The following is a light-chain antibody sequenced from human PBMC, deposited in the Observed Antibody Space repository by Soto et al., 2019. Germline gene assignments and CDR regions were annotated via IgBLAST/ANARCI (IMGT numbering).Light chain of an antibody. Sequence: DIQMTQSPSTLSASVGDRVTITCRASQTISTWLAWYQQKPGKAPNLLISDASSLESGVPSRFSGSGSGTEFTLTITSLQPDDFATYYCQQYISRMYTFGQGTKLEIK. J-gene: IGKJ2*01. CDR3: QQYISRMYT. CDR2: DAS. V-gene: IGKV1-5*01. CDR1: QTISTW.